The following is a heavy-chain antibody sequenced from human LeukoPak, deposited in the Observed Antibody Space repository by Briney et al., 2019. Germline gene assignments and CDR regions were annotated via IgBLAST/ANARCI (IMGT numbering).Heavy chain of an antibody. CDR2: IIPIFGTA. J-gene: IGHJ5*02. CDR1: GGTFSSYA. Sequence: GASVKVSCKASGGTFSSYAISWVRQAPGQGLEWMGGIIPIFGTANYAQKFQGRVTITTDESTSTAYMELSSLRSEDTAVYYCASISSGSSVGGYNWLDPWGQGTLVTVSS. V-gene: IGHV1-69*05. D-gene: IGHD1-26*01. CDR3: ASISSGSSVGGYNWLDP.